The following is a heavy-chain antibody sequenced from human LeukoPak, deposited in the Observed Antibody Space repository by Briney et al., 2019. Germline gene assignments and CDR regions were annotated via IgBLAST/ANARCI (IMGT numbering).Heavy chain of an antibody. CDR3: ARALVLYGDYEGPFDY. J-gene: IGHJ4*02. CDR2: ITPNSGGT. D-gene: IGHD4-17*01. V-gene: IGHV1-2*02. Sequence: ASVKVSCKASGYTFTSYAMNWVRQAPGQGLEWMGWITPNSGGTNYAQKFQGRVTMTRDTSISTAYMELSRLRSDDTAVYYCARALVLYGDYEGPFDYWGQGTLVTVSS. CDR1: GYTFTSYA.